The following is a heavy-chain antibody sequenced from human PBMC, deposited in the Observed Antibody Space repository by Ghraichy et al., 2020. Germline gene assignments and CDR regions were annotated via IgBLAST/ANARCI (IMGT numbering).Heavy chain of an antibody. CDR1: GFAFSKYG. V-gene: IGHV3-30*18. D-gene: IGHD3-22*01. CDR2: VSYDGSSK. Sequence: GGSLRLSCAASGFAFSKYGMHWVRQAPGQGLEWVAVVSYDGSSKNYADSGRFTISRDNSKNTLFLQMSFLRPEDTAVYYCAKERDTSGYYSFRGDYYGMDVWGQGTTVTVSS. CDR3: AKERDTSGYYSFRGDYYGMDV. J-gene: IGHJ6*02.